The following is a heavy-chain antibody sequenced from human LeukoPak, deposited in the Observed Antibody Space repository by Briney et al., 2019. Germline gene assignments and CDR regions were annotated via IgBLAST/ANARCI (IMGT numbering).Heavy chain of an antibody. CDR2: IDPNTGDT. CDR1: GYTFTDFY. J-gene: IGHJ4*02. CDR3: ARDYSGSYNY. D-gene: IGHD1-26*01. V-gene: IGHV1-2*06. Sequence: ASVNVSCKASGYTFTDFYIHWVRQAPGQGLEWMGLIDPNTGDTYFAQKFRGRVTMTRDTSISTAYMELNRLTSDDTAVYYCARDYSGSYNYWAQGTLVTISS.